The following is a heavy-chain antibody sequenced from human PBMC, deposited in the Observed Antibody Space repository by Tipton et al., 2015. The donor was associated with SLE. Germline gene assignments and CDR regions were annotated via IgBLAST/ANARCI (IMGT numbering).Heavy chain of an antibody. V-gene: IGHV3-20*04. CDR1: GFTFGDYA. CDR2: INWNGGST. CDR3: ARFAIAVAGTNAFDI. J-gene: IGHJ3*02. D-gene: IGHD6-19*01. Sequence: SLRLSCTASGFTFGDYAMSWVRQAPGKGLEWVSGINWNGGSTGYADSVKGRFTISRDNAKNSLYLQMNSLRAEDTALYYCARFAIAVAGTNAFDIWGQGTMVTVSS.